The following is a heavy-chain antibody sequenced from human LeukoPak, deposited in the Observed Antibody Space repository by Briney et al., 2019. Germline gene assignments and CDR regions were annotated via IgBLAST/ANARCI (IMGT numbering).Heavy chain of an antibody. J-gene: IGHJ6*02. CDR2: IIPILGIA. V-gene: IGHV1-69*04. D-gene: IGHD2-2*01. Sequence: SVKVSCKASGGTFSSYAISWVRQAPGQGLEWMGRIIPILGIANYAQKFQGRVTITVDKSTSTAYMELSSLRSEDTAVYYCARGSSTSPYGMDVWGQGTTVTVSS. CDR1: GGTFSSYA. CDR3: ARGSSTSPYGMDV.